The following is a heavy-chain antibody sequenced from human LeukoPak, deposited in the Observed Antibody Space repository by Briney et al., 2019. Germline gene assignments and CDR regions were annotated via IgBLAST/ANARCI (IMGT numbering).Heavy chain of an antibody. CDR2: ISPNGDAT. J-gene: IGHJ4*02. V-gene: IGHV3-23*01. CDR1: GFTFSSYV. D-gene: IGHD6-19*01. CDR3: AKDLFSGAWYWRGFDY. Sequence: PGGSLRLSCAASGFTFSSYVMSRVRQAPGQGLEWVSAISPNGDATYYADSAKGRFTISRDNSKNTLYLQMNSLRADDAAVYSCAKDLFSGAWYWRGFDYWGQGTLVTVSS.